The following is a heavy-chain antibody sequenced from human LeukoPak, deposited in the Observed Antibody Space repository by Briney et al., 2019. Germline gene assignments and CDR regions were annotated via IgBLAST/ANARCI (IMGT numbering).Heavy chain of an antibody. CDR3: ARKMAL. V-gene: IGHV3-48*02. CDR2: IDGSSRAI. Sequence: GGSLRLSCVASGFTFSACGMNWVRQAPGKGLEWVSYIDGSSRAIYYTDSVKGRFTVSRDNAKNSLFLQMNSLRDEDTAVYFCARKMALWGQGTLVTGSS. CDR1: GFTFSACG. D-gene: IGHD5-24*01. J-gene: IGHJ4*02.